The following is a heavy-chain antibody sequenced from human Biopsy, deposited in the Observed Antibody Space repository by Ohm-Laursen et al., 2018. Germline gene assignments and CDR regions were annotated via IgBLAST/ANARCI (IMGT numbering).Heavy chain of an antibody. CDR3: ARVDRYNFDHYIMDA. D-gene: IGHD1-20*01. J-gene: IGHJ6*02. CDR2: IYYSGRP. V-gene: IGHV4-59*01. Sequence: PGTLSLTCIVSGDSIARYYWTWIRQSPGKGLEWIAYIYYSGRPNYNPSLKGRVVISVDRSRNQFFLKLTSATAADTAICYCARVDRYNFDHYIMDAWGRGTTVTVSS. CDR1: GDSIARYY.